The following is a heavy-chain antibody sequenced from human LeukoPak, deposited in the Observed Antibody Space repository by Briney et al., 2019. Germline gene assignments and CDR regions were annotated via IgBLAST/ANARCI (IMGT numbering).Heavy chain of an antibody. V-gene: IGHV1-46*01. CDR2: INPSGGST. CDR3: ARDHGIAVAGTNYYYGMDV. J-gene: IGHJ6*02. D-gene: IGHD6-19*01. CDR1: GYTFTSYY. Sequence: ASVKVSCKASGYTFTSYYMHWVRQAPGQGLEWKGIINPSGGSTSYAQKFQGRVTMTRDTSTSTVYMELSSLRSEDTAVYYCARDHGIAVAGTNYYYGMDVWGQGTTVTVSS.